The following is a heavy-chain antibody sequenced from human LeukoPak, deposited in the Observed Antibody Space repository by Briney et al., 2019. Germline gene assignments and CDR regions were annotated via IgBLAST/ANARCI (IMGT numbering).Heavy chain of an antibody. J-gene: IGHJ4*02. V-gene: IGHV3-73*01. D-gene: IGHD3-22*01. Sequence: GGSLRLSCAASGVTFSGSAMHWVRQASGKGLEWVGRIRSKANSYATAYAASVKGRFTISRDDSKNTAYLQMNSLKTEDTAVYYCTRRPDYYDSSGYENWGQGTLITVSS. CDR1: GVTFSGSA. CDR2: IRSKANSYAT. CDR3: TRRPDYYDSSGYEN.